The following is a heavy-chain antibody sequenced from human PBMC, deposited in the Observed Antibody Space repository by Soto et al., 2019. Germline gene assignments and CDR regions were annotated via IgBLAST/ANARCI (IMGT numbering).Heavy chain of an antibody. CDR2: ISPGSRYP. V-gene: IGHV3-11*06. CDR3: VRGGGGGMLDP. J-gene: IGHJ5*02. D-gene: IGHD2-15*01. CDR1: GFTFGDFF. Sequence: GGSLRLSCAGSGFTFGDFFMSWIRQAPGKGLEWLSYISPGSRYPAYADSVKGRFAISRDNAKRSLYLQIMSLTAEDTAIYYCVRGGGGGMLDPWGQGTMCTACS.